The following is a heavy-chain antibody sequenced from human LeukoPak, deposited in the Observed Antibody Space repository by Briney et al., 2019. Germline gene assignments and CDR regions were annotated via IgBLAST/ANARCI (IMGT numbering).Heavy chain of an antibody. D-gene: IGHD3-22*01. CDR2: INAGNGNT. V-gene: IGHV1-3*01. CDR3: ARGDDSSGYYPCCFDY. Sequence: ASVKVSCKASGYTFTSYAMHWVRQAPGQRLEWMGWINAGNGNTKYSQKFQGRVAITRDTSASTAYMELSSLRSEDTAVYYCARGDDSSGYYPCCFDYWGQGTLVTVS. CDR1: GYTFTSYA. J-gene: IGHJ4*02.